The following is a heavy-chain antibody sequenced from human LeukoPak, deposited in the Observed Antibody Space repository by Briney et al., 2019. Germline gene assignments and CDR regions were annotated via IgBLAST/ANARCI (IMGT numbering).Heavy chain of an antibody. CDR3: ARDSVTRY. Sequence: GQPLRLSCAASGFTFSSYSINWLRQAPGKGLEWVSSISSSSSYIYYADSVKGRFTISRDNAKNSLYLKMNSLRAEDTAVYYCARDSVTRYWGQGTVVTVSS. CDR2: ISSSSSYI. J-gene: IGHJ4*02. D-gene: IGHD5/OR15-5a*01. V-gene: IGHV3-21*01. CDR1: GFTFSSYS.